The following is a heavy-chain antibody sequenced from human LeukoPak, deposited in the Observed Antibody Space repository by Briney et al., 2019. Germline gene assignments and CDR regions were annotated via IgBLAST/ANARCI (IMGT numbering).Heavy chain of an antibody. CDR1: GFSVSNDY. CDR3: ARYYYDSSGYPYYLDY. J-gene: IGHJ4*02. D-gene: IGHD3-22*01. V-gene: IGHV3-53*01. Sequence: GGSLRLSCVVSGFSVSNDYMSWVRQAPGKGLEWVSVIYGGGDTYYADSVRGRFTISRDNSKNTLYLQMNSLRAEDTAVYYCARYYYDSSGYPYYLDYWGQGTLVTVSS. CDR2: IYGGGDT.